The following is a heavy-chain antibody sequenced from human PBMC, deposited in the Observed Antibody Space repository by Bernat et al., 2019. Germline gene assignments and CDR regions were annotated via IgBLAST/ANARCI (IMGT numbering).Heavy chain of an antibody. D-gene: IGHD2-15*01. CDR2: ISYDGSNK. CDR1: GFTFSSYA. V-gene: IGHV3-30-3*01. J-gene: IGHJ4*02. CDR3: ASSIVVVVAAKEADY. Sequence: QVQLVESGGGVVQPGRSLRLSCAASGFTFSSYAMHWVRQAPGKGLEWVAVISYDGSNKYYADAVKVRFTITRDNSKNTLYLQMNCLRADDTAVYYCASSIVVVVAAKEADYWGQGTLVTVSS.